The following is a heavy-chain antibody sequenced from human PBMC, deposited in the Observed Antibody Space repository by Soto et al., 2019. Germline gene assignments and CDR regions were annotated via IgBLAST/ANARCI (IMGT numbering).Heavy chain of an antibody. CDR3: ARLSDYGDSHLIDY. J-gene: IGHJ4*02. V-gene: IGHV3-53*04. CDR1: GFTVSSNY. CDR2: IYSGGST. Sequence: VQLVESGGGLVQPGGSLRLSCAASGFTVSSNYMSWVRQAPGKGLEWVSVIYSGGSTYYADSVKGRFTISRHNSKNTLYLQMNSLRAEDTAVYYCARLSDYGDSHLIDYWGQGTLVTVSS. D-gene: IGHD4-17*01.